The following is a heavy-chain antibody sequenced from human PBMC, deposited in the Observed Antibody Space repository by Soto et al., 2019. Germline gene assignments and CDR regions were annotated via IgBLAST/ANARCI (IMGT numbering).Heavy chain of an antibody. J-gene: IGHJ6*02. CDR2: IWYDGSNK. D-gene: IGHD3-22*01. CDR1: GFTFSSYG. V-gene: IGHV3-33*01. Sequence: GGSLRLSCAASGFTFSSYGMHWVRQAPGKGLEWVAVIWYDGSNKYYADSVKGRFTISRDNSKNTLYLQMNSLRAEDTAVYYCARDYSSGYSVXMDGCGQGTTVTVSS. CDR3: ARDYSSGYSVXMDG.